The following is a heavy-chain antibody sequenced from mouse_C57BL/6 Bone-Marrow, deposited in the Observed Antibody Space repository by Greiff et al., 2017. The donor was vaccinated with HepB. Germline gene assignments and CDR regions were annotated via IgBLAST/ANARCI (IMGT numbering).Heavy chain of an antibody. D-gene: IGHD2-2*01. CDR3: ARGRPRGGYHLFAY. Sequence: QVQLQQPGAELVRPGTSVKLSCKASGYTFTSYWMHWVKQRPGQGLEWIGVIDPSDSYTNYNQKFKGKATLTVDTSSSTAYMQLSSLTSEDSAVYYCARGRPRGGYHLFAYWGQGTLVTVSA. CDR2: IDPSDSYT. V-gene: IGHV1-59*01. J-gene: IGHJ3*01. CDR1: GYTFTSYW.